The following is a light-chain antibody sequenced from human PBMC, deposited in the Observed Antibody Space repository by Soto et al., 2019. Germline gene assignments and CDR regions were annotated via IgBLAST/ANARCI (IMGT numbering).Light chain of an antibody. V-gene: IGKV3-15*01. CDR3: QQYYNWPLT. Sequence: EIVMTQSPATLSVSPGERATLSCRASQSVSSNLAWYQQKPGQAPRLLIYGASTRATGIPAWFSGSGSGTEFTLTISSLQSEDFAVYYCQQYYNWPLTFGGGTKVEIK. CDR1: QSVSSN. J-gene: IGKJ4*01. CDR2: GAS.